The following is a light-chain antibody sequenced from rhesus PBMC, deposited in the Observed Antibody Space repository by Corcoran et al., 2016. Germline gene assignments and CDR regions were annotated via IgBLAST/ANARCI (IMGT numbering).Light chain of an antibody. CDR2: KAS. J-gene: IGKJ3*01. V-gene: IGKV1-74*01. CDR3: QHGYSTPFT. Sequence: DIQMTQSPSSLSASLGDRVTITCRASENVNNFLNWYQQKPGKAPKLLIYKASTLQNGVPPRFSGGGSGTNYTLSISDLQPKDFATYYWQHGYSTPFTFGPGTTLDI. CDR1: ENVNNF.